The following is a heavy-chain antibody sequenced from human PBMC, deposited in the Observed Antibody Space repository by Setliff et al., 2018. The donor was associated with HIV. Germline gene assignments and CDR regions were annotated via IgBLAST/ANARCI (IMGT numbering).Heavy chain of an antibody. Sequence: SETLSLTCSVSGGSIGGYSWGWIRRPPGTGLDWIGSIYFSGSTYYNPSLESRVTISMDTSKNQFSLKLTSVTAADTAVYYCARHPRHYNILTGYRYYYMDVWGKGTTVTVSS. CDR2: IYFSGST. CDR1: GGSIGGYS. D-gene: IGHD3-9*01. V-gene: IGHV4-39*01. J-gene: IGHJ6*03. CDR3: ARHPRHYNILTGYRYYYMDV.